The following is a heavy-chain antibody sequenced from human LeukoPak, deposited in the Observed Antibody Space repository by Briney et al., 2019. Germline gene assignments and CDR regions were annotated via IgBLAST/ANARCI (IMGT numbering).Heavy chain of an antibody. D-gene: IGHD3-9*01. CDR3: AKASLRYFDWFSDY. J-gene: IGHJ4*02. CDR1: GFTFSSYG. Sequence: GGSLRLSCAASGFTFSSYGMYWVRQAPGKGLEWVAVISSDGSNKYYADSVKGRFTISRDNSRNTLHLQMNSLRAEDTAVYSCAKASLRYFDWFSDYWGQGTLVTVSS. V-gene: IGHV3-30*18. CDR2: ISSDGSNK.